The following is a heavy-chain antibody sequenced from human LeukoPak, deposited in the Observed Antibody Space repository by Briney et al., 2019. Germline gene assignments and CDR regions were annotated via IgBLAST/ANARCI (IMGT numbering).Heavy chain of an antibody. J-gene: IGHJ4*02. Sequence: SETLSLTCTVSGGSISSSSYYWGWIRQPPGKGLEWIGSIYYSGNTYYNPSLKSRVTISVDRSKNQFSLKLSSVTAADTAVYYCARVHSSSWYYYFDYWGQGTLVTVSS. CDR2: IYYSGNT. D-gene: IGHD6-13*01. V-gene: IGHV4-39*07. CDR3: ARVHSSSWYYYFDY. CDR1: GGSISSSSYY.